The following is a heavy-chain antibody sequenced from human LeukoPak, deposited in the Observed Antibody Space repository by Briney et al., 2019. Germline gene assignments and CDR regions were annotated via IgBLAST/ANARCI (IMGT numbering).Heavy chain of an antibody. D-gene: IGHD3-22*01. J-gene: IGHJ4*02. V-gene: IGHV3-30*18. CDR3: AKVPPYYDSSGSPSYYFDY. CDR1: GFTFSSYG. CDR2: ISYDGSNK. Sequence: PGRSLRLSWAASGFTFSSYGMHWVRQAPGKGLGWVAVISYDGSNKYYADSVKGRFTISRDNSKNTLYLQMNSLRAEDRAVYYCAKVPPYYDSSGSPSYYFDYGGQGTLVTVSS.